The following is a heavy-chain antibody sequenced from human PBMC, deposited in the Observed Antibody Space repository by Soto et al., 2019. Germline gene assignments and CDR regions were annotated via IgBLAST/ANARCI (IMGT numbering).Heavy chain of an antibody. CDR1: GGSISSYY. Sequence: SETLSLTCTVSGGSISSYYWSWIRQPPGKGLEWIGYIYYSGSTNYNPSLKSRVTISVDTSKNQFSLKLSSVTAADTAVYYCARHRWLRGTSNWFDPWGQGTLVTVSS. J-gene: IGHJ5*02. D-gene: IGHD5-12*01. V-gene: IGHV4-59*08. CDR2: IYYSGST. CDR3: ARHRWLRGTSNWFDP.